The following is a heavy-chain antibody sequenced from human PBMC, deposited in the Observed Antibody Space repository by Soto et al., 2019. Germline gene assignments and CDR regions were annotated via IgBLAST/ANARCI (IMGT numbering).Heavy chain of an antibody. V-gene: IGHV4-39*01. Sequence: SETLSLTCTVSGGSISSGGYSWSWIRQPPGKGLEWIGSIYHSGNTYYNPSLKSRVTISVDTSKNQFSLKLSSVTAADTAVYYCALPSSGTTGRWFQPCGHGILFTVS. CDR1: GGSISSGGYS. J-gene: IGHJ5*02. D-gene: IGHD1-7*01. CDR2: IYHSGNT. CDR3: ALPSSGTTGRWFQP.